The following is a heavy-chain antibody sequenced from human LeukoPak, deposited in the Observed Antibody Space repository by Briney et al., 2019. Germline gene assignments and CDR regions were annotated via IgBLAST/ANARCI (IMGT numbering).Heavy chain of an antibody. V-gene: IGHV4-30-4*08. CDR3: ARGGSIPFPWFDP. CDR2: IYYSGST. J-gene: IGHJ5*02. Sequence: SETLSLTCTVSGGSISSGDYYWSWIRQPPGKGLEWIGYIYYSGSTYYNPSLKSRVTISVDTSKHPVSLKLRSVTAADTAVYYCARGGSIPFPWFDPWGQGTLVTVSS. D-gene: IGHD2-21*01. CDR1: GGSISSGDYY.